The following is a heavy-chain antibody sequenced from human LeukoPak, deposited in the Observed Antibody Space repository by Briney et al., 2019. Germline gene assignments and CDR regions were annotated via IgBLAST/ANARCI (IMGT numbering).Heavy chain of an antibody. Sequence: GGSLRLSCAASGFPFSSYGMHWVRQAPGKGLEWVAFIRYDGSNKYYADSVKGRFTISRDNSKNTLYLQMNSLRAEDTAVYYCAKDDGSGYDPQDYWGQGTLVTVSS. CDR3: AKDDGSGYDPQDY. CDR1: GFPFSSYG. CDR2: IRYDGSNK. J-gene: IGHJ4*02. V-gene: IGHV3-30*02. D-gene: IGHD5-12*01.